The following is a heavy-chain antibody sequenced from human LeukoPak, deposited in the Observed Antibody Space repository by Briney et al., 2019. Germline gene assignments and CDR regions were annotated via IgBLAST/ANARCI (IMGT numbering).Heavy chain of an antibody. V-gene: IGHV3-23*01. CDR1: GFTFSSYA. D-gene: IGHD3-10*01. J-gene: IGHJ4*02. Sequence: PGGSLRLSCAASGFTFSSYAMSWVRRAPGKGLEWVSTISGSGSITYYADSVKGRFTFSRDNSKNTLYLQMNSLRAEDTAVYYCAKRVDDYGSGRIRYFDYWGQGTLVTVSS. CDR2: ISGSGSIT. CDR3: AKRVDDYGSGRIRYFDY.